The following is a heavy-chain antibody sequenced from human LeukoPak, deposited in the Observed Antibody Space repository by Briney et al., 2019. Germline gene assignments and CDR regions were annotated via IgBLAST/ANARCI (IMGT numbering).Heavy chain of an antibody. CDR3: ARKHLQTPFVFLDV. Sequence: PGASLRLSCAASGFSFSGYAMSWVRQAPEKGLEWVSHIGTTDGSTSYADSVKGRFTISRDNSKNTLYLQMNSLRAEDTAVYFCARKHLQTPFVFLDVWGQGTTVTVSS. J-gene: IGHJ6*02. CDR2: IGTTDGST. D-gene: IGHD2/OR15-2a*01. V-gene: IGHV3-23*01. CDR1: GFSFSGYA.